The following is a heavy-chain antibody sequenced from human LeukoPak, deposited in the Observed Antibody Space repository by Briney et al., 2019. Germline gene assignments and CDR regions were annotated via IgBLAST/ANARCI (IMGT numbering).Heavy chain of an antibody. CDR3: TTDVYYDFDY. CDR2: IKIKTDGGTT. J-gene: IGHJ4*02. D-gene: IGHD3-10*01. Sequence: GGSLRLSCAASGFIFSNAWMSWVRQAPGKGLEWVGRIKIKTDGGTTDYAAPVKGRFTISRDDSKNTLYLQMNSLKTEDTAVYYCTTDVYYDFDYWGQGTLVTVSS. V-gene: IGHV3-15*01. CDR1: GFIFSNAW.